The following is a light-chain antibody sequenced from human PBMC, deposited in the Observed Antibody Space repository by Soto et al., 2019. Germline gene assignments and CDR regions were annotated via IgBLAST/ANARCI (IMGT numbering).Light chain of an antibody. CDR2: DAS. V-gene: IGKV1-5*01. J-gene: IGKJ1*01. CDR3: QQYNSYSPWT. CDR1: QSISSW. Sequence: DIQMTQSPSTLSASVGDRVTITCRASQSISSWLAWYQQNPGKAPKLLIYDASSLESGVPSRFSGSGSGTEFTLNISSLQPDDFATYFCQQYNSYSPWTFGQGTQVEIK.